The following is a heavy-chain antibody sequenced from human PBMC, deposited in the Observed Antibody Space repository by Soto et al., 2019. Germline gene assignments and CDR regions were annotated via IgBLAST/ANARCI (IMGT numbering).Heavy chain of an antibody. CDR3: AKTEPWGGYDYYYYGMDV. D-gene: IGHD5-12*01. CDR2: IIPIFGTA. CDR1: GGTFSSYA. Sequence: ASVKVSCKASGGTFSSYAISWVRQAPGQGLEWMGGIIPIFGTANYAQKFQGRVTITADESTSTAYMELSSLRSEDTAVYYCAKTEPWGGYDYYYYGMDVWGQGTTVTVSS. V-gene: IGHV1-69*13. J-gene: IGHJ6*02.